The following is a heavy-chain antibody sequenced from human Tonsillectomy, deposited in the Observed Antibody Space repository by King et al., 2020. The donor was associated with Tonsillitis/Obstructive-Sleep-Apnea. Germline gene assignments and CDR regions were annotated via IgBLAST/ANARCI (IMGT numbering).Heavy chain of an antibody. J-gene: IGHJ6*04. V-gene: IGHV1-46*01. D-gene: IGHD3-3*01. CDR3: ARDRYYDFWSGYSPDV. Sequence: QLVQSGAEVKKPGASVKVSCKASGYTFTSYYMHWVRQAPGQGLEWMGIINPSGGSTSYAQKFQGRVTMTRDTSTSTVYMELSSLRSEDTAVYYCARDRYYDFWSGYSPDVWGKGTTVTVSS. CDR2: INPSGGST. CDR1: GYTFTSYY.